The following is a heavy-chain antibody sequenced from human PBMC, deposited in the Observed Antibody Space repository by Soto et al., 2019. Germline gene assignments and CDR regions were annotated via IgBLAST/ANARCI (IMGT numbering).Heavy chain of an antibody. CDR2: ISGSGGST. Sequence: GGSLRLSCAASGFTFSSYAMSWVRQAPGKGLEWVSAISGSGGSTYYADSVKGRFTIARDNSKNTLYLQMNSLRAEDTAMYYCASWGHIVPVSPTDFDHWGEGTLVTVSS. V-gene: IGHV3-23*01. CDR3: ASWGHIVPVSPTDFDH. D-gene: IGHD2-21*01. CDR1: GFTFSSYA. J-gene: IGHJ4*02.